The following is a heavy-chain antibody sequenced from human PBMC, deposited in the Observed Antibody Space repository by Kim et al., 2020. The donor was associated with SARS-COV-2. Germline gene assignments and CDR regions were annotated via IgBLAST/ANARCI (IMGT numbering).Heavy chain of an antibody. CDR2: INPNSGGT. J-gene: IGHJ6*03. Sequence: ASVKVSCKASGYTFTGYYMHWVRQAPGQGLEWMGWINPNSGGTNYAQKFQGRVTMTRDTSISTAYMELSRLRSDDTAVYYCARDNSDCSSTSCYTASNYYYYYMDVWGKGTTVTVSS. V-gene: IGHV1-2*02. D-gene: IGHD2-2*02. CDR1: GYTFTGYY. CDR3: ARDNSDCSSTSCYTASNYYYYYMDV.